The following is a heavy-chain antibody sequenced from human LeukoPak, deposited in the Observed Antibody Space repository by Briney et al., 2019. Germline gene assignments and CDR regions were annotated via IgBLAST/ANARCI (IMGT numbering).Heavy chain of an antibody. V-gene: IGHV4-61*02. CDR3: ARRTYYDSSLDY. D-gene: IGHD3-22*01. CDR2: IYTSGST. Sequence: SETLSLNCTVSGDSIGSGNYFWTWIRQPAGNRLERIGRIYTSGSTNYNPSLKSRVTISVDTSKNQFSLKLSSVTAADTAVYYCARRTYYDSSLDYWGQGTLVTVSS. CDR1: GDSIGSGNYF. J-gene: IGHJ4*02.